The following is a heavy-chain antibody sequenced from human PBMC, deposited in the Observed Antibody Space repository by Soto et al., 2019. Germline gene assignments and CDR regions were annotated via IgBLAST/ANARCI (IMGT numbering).Heavy chain of an antibody. CDR2: IYYSGST. CDR1: GGSISSGGYY. V-gene: IGHV4-31*03. CDR3: ARSAGVVRFLEWLLY. D-gene: IGHD3-3*01. Sequence: QVQLQESGPGLVKPSQTLSLTCTVSGGSISSGGYYWSWIRQHPGKGLEWIGYIYYSGSTYYNPSLWSRMTISVDPSKNQFSLKLSSVTAADTAVYYCARSAGVVRFLEWLLYWGQGTLVTVSS. J-gene: IGHJ4*02.